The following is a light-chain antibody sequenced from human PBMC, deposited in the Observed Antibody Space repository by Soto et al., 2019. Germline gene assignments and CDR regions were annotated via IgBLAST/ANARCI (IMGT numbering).Light chain of an antibody. V-gene: IGKV3-15*01. Sequence: EIVMTQSPATLSVSPGERATLSCRASQSVSTNLAWYQQKPGQAPRLVIYGASTRAPGIPARFSGSGSGKEFTLTISSLQSEDFAVYYCQQYNNWPPWTFGQGTKVEIK. CDR1: QSVSTN. CDR3: QQYNNWPPWT. J-gene: IGKJ1*01. CDR2: GAS.